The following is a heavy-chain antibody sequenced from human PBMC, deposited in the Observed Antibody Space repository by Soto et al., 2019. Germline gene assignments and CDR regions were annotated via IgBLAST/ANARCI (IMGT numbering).Heavy chain of an antibody. V-gene: IGHV3-33*01. Sequence: PGGSLRLSCAASGFTFSSYGMHWVRQAPGKGLEWVAVIWYDGSNKYYADSVKGRFTISRDNSKNTLYLQMNSLRAEDTAVYYCARDKRIFRVLNWFDPWGQGTLVTVSS. CDR3: ARDKRIFRVLNWFDP. CDR1: GFTFSSYG. J-gene: IGHJ5*02. CDR2: IWYDGSNK. D-gene: IGHD2-8*02.